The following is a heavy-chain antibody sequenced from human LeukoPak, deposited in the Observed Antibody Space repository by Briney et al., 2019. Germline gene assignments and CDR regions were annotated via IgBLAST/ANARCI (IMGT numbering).Heavy chain of an antibody. Sequence: GGSLRLSCAASGVTFSSYAMTWVRQAPGKGLEWVSTITGSGGYTYYADSVKGRFTISRDNSKNTLFLRMNSLRAEDTAVYFCAKQSLYDSSGHFHYWGQGTLVTVSS. CDR2: ITGSGGYT. D-gene: IGHD3-22*01. CDR1: GVTFSSYA. J-gene: IGHJ4*02. V-gene: IGHV3-23*01. CDR3: AKQSLYDSSGHFHY.